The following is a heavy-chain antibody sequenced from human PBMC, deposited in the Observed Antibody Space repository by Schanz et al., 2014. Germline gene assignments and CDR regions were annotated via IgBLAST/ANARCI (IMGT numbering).Heavy chain of an antibody. CDR2: INHGGST. J-gene: IGHJ4*02. D-gene: IGHD2-2*01. Sequence: QVQLQQWGAGLLKPSETLSLTCAVYGGSFSGYYWSWIRQPPGKGLEWIAEINHGGSTNYNPSLKSRVTISVDSYKTQYSLKLRSVAAADTAVYYCARAARRTRVVPLYFDYWGQGTLVTVSS. V-gene: IGHV4-34*01. CDR1: GGSFSGYY. CDR3: ARAARRTRVVPLYFDY.